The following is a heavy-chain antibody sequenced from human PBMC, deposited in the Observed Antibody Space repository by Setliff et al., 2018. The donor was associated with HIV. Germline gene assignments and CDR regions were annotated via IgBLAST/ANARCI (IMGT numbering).Heavy chain of an antibody. J-gene: IGHJ6*02. D-gene: IGHD3-22*01. CDR3: ARAVEDYYDSSGLPTYYYYGMDV. V-gene: IGHV5-51*01. Sequence: GESLKISCKGSGYSFTGNWIGWVRQMPGKGLEWMGIIYPGDSDTRYSPSFQGQVTISADKSISTAYLQWSSLKASDTAMYYCARAVEDYYDSSGLPTYYYYGMDVWGQGTTVTVSS. CDR2: IYPGDSDT. CDR1: GYSFTGNW.